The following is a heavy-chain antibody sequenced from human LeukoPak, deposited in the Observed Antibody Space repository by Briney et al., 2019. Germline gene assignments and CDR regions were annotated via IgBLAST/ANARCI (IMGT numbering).Heavy chain of an antibody. V-gene: IGHV3-7*01. J-gene: IGHJ4*02. D-gene: IGHD2-15*01. Sequence: VASVKVSCKASGYTFTSYAMNWVRQAPGRGLEWVANIKQDGSEKYYVNSVVGRFTISRDNAKNSLYLQMNSLRAEDTAVYYCARGIEADDYWGQGTLVTVSS. CDR2: IKQDGSEK. CDR3: ARGIEADDY. CDR1: GYTFTSYA.